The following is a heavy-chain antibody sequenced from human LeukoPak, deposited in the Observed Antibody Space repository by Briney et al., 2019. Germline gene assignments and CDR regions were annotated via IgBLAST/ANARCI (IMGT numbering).Heavy chain of an antibody. J-gene: IGHJ4*02. CDR2: ISYDGSNK. D-gene: IGHD4-17*01. CDR1: GFTFSSYA. Sequence: GGSLRLSCAASGFTFSSYAMRWVRQAPGKGLEWVAVISYDGSNKYYTDSVKGRFTISRDNSKNTLYLQMNSLRAEDTAVYYCAKGGYYGDYVGYWGQGTLVTVSS. CDR3: AKGGYYGDYVGY. V-gene: IGHV3-30*04.